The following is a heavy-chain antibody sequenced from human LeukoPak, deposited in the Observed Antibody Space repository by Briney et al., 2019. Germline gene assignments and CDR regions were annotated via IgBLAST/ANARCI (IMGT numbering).Heavy chain of an antibody. CDR3: ASGLNSRSTSC. CDR1: GYRFTDYY. CDR2: VSPDSDGT. D-gene: IGHD6-13*01. V-gene: IGHV1-2*02. Sequence: ASVKVSCKASGYRFTDYYAHWVRQAPGPGLEWMGRVSPDSDGTNYAQKFQGRVTMTTDTTISTAYMELSRLRSDDTAVYYCASGLNSRSTSCWGQGTRVTVPS. J-gene: IGHJ4*02.